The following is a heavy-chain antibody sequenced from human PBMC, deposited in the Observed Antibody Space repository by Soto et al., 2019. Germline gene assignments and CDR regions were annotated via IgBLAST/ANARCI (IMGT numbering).Heavy chain of an antibody. D-gene: IGHD3-10*01. CDR3: ARQPPGGWFDP. CDR2: IYYSGST. CDR1: GGSISSYY. V-gene: IGHV4-59*08. J-gene: IGHJ5*02. Sequence: SETLSLTCTVSGGSISSYYWSWIRQPPGKGLEWIGYIYYSGSTNYNPSLKSRATISVDTSKNQFSLKLSSVTAADTAVYYCARQPPGGWFDPWGQGTLVTVSS.